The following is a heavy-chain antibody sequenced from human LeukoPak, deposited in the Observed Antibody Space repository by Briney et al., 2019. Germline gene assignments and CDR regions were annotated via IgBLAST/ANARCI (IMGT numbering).Heavy chain of an antibody. CDR2: IDGNSGVT. J-gene: IGHJ4*02. Sequence: ASVKVSFKASGYTFTAYYMHWVRQAPGQGLESMGWIDGNSGVTTYAQKFQGRITVTRDTSISTAYMELSSLGSDDTAVYYCARDLSAVAGPDLDYWGQGTLVTVSS. CDR1: GYTFTAYY. CDR3: ARDLSAVAGPDLDY. V-gene: IGHV1-2*02. D-gene: IGHD6-19*01.